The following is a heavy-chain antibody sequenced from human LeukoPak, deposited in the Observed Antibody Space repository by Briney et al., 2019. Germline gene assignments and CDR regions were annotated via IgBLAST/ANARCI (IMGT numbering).Heavy chain of an antibody. J-gene: IGHJ4*02. CDR2: ISHSGST. D-gene: IGHD6-19*01. CDR1: GASISSSNW. V-gene: IGHV4-4*02. CDR3: ARSAGWWSLDY. Sequence: PSETLSLTCVVSGASISSSNWWSGVRQPPEKGLEWIGEISHSGSTKYTPSLKSRVTISMDKSKNQFSLKLSSVTAADTAVYYCARSAGWWSLDYWGQGALVTVSS.